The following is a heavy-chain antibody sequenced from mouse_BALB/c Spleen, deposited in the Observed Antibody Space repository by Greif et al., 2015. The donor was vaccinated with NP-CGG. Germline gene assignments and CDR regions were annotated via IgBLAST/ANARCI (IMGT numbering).Heavy chain of an antibody. D-gene: IGHD3-1*01. CDR3: ARDRAFYAMDY. CDR2: IWAGGST. V-gene: IGHV2-9*02. J-gene: IGHJ4*01. Sequence: VKLVESGPGLLAPSQSLSITCTVSGFSLTNYGVHWVRQPPGKGLEWLGVIWAGGSTNYNSALMSRLSISKDNSKSQVFLKMNSLQTDDTAMYYCARDRAFYAMDYWGQGTSVTVSS. CDR1: GFSLTNYG.